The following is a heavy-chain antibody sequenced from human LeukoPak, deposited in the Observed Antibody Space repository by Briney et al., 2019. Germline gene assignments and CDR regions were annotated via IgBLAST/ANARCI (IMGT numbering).Heavy chain of an antibody. Sequence: GGSLRLSCAASGFTFSDYYMSWIRQAPGKGLEWVGFIRSKAYGGTTEYAASVKGRFTISRDDSKSIAYLQMNSLKTEDTAVYYCTRDLEGGYYYDSSGYQFDYWGQGTLVTVSS. CDR1: GFTFSDYY. J-gene: IGHJ4*02. D-gene: IGHD3-22*01. CDR3: TRDLEGGYYYDSSGYQFDY. V-gene: IGHV3-49*03. CDR2: IRSKAYGGTT.